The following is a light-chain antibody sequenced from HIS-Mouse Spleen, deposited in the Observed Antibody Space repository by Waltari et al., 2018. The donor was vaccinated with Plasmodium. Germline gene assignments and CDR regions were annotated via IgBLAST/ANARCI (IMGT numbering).Light chain of an antibody. CDR2: EVS. V-gene: IGLV2-11*01. Sequence: QSALTQPRSVSGSPGQSVTISCTGTSRDVGGYNYVSWYQQHPGKAPKLLIYEVSKRPAGAPESVSASKSGNTASLTISGLQAEDEADYYCCSYAGSYTLVFGGGTKLTVL. CDR1: SRDVGGYNY. J-gene: IGLJ2*01. CDR3: CSYAGSYTLV.